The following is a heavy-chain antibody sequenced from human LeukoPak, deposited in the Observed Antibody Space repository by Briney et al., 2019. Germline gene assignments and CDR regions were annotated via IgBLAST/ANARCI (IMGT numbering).Heavy chain of an antibody. CDR1: GFTFSSFA. V-gene: IGHV3-64*01. J-gene: IGHJ4*02. CDR3: ARGAVVVTNYFDF. CDR2: ISSNGGST. Sequence: GGSLRLSCEASGFTFSSFAMHWVRQAPGKRLEYVSAISSNGGSTYYANSVKGRFTISRDNSKNTLYLQMGSLRAEDMAVYYCARGAVVVTNYFDFWGQGTLVTVSS. D-gene: IGHD3-22*01.